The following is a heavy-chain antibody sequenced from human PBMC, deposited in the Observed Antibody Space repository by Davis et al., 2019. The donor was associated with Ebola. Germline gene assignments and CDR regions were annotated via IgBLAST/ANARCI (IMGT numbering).Heavy chain of an antibody. CDR3: AREQEGLTPNWFDS. V-gene: IGHV4-59*12. D-gene: IGHD3/OR15-3a*01. CDR1: GGSIRGYF. Sequence: SETLSLTCTVSGGSIRGYFWSWIRQSPGKGLEWIGYVHYRGTTNYNPSLESRLTISVDTSKKQFSLKLSSVTAADTAVYYCAREQEGLTPNWFDSWGQGTLVTVSS. J-gene: IGHJ5*01. CDR2: VHYRGTT.